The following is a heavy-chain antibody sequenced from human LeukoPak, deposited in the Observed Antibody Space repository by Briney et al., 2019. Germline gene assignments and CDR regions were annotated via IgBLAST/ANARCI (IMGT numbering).Heavy chain of an antibody. V-gene: IGHV3-53*04. CDR1: GFTVSSNY. CDR3: ARSLYSSSPFDY. D-gene: IGHD6-13*01. CDR2: IYSGGST. J-gene: IGHJ4*02. Sequence: GGSLRLSCAASGFTVSSNYMSWVRQAPGKGLEWVSVIYSGGSTYYADSVKGRFTISRHNSKNKLYLQMNSLRAEDTAVYYCARSLYSSSPFDYWGQGTLVTVSS.